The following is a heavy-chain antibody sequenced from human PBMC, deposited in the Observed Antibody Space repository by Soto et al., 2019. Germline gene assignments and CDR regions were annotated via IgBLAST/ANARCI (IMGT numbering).Heavy chain of an antibody. CDR2: IKQDGSEK. CDR1: GFTFSSYW. J-gene: IGHJ3*02. CDR3: ARVQSSTVLGRSDDALDI. Sequence: GGSLRLSCAASGFTFSSYWMSWVHQAPGKGLEWVANIKQDGSEKYYVDSVKGRFTISRDNAKNSLYLQMNSLRAEDTAVYYCARVQSSTVLGRSDDALDIWGQGTMVTVSS. V-gene: IGHV3-7*01. D-gene: IGHD1-1*01.